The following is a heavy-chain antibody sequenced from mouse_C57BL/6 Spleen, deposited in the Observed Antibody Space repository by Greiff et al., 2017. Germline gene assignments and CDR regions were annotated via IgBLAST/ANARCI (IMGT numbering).Heavy chain of an antibody. J-gene: IGHJ3*01. Sequence: QVQLQQPGAELVKPGASVKMSCKASGYTFTSYWITWVKQRPGQGLEWIGDIYPGSGSTNYNEKFKSKATLTVDTSSNTAYMQLSSLTSEDSAVYYCATPLDSSGYFAYWGQGTLVTVSA. CDR1: GYTFTSYW. CDR3: ATPLDSSGYFAY. CDR2: IYPGSGST. V-gene: IGHV1-55*01. D-gene: IGHD3-2*02.